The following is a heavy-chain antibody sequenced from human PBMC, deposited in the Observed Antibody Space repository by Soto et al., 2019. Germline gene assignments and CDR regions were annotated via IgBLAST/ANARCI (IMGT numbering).Heavy chain of an antibody. Sequence: EVQLVESGGGSVQPGGSLRLSCAASGFTFSTFSMNWVRQAPGMGLEWISYISGGGRPISYADSVKGRFTISRDNAKNSLYLRMDRLTDEDTAVYYCARDLGWAFDSWGQGNLVTVS. D-gene: IGHD6-19*01. CDR3: ARDLGWAFDS. CDR1: GFTFSTFS. J-gene: IGHJ4*02. CDR2: ISGGGRPI. V-gene: IGHV3-48*02.